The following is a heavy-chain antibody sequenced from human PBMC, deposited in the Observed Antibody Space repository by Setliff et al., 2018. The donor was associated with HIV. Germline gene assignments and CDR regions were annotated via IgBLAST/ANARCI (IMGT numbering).Heavy chain of an antibody. CDR1: GDSFGDFY. Sequence: SETLSLTCAMYGDSFGDFYWNWIRQAPGKGLEWIVELNDRGHINYNPSLKSRVTISQDTSKRQFSLRMTSVTAADTAVYYCAILFVTSVTTQDHWGQGTLVTVSS. V-gene: IGHV4-34*01. CDR2: LNDRGHI. CDR3: AILFVTSVTTQDH. J-gene: IGHJ4*02. D-gene: IGHD4-17*01.